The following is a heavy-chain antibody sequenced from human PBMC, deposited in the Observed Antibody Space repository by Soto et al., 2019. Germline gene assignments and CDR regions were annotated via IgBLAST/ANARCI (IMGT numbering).Heavy chain of an antibody. CDR1: GGSISMSNW. Sequence: QVQLQESGPGLVKPSETLSLTCAVSGGSISMSNWWSWVLQTPGKGLEWIGKIHHSGSTNYSPSLTSRVTISVDKSKNQFSLKMNYVTAADTAVYYCARGGYYFYMDVWGKGTTVTVSS. CDR2: IHHSGST. J-gene: IGHJ6*03. V-gene: IGHV4-4*02. D-gene: IGHD1-26*01. CDR3: ARGGYYFYMDV.